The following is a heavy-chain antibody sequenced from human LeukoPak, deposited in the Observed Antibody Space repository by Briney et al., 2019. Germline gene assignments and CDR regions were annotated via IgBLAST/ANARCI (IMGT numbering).Heavy chain of an antibody. CDR2: ISYVGSNK. CDR3: ARDSTYYYDSSGYQED. CDR1: GFAFSTYG. D-gene: IGHD3-22*01. Sequence: GGSLRLSCAASGFAFSTYGMRWVRQAPGKGLEWVAVISYVGSNKYYADSVKGRFTISRDNSKNTLYLQMNSLRVEDTAVYYCARDSTYYYDSSGYQEDWGQGTLVTVSS. J-gene: IGHJ4*02. V-gene: IGHV3-30*03.